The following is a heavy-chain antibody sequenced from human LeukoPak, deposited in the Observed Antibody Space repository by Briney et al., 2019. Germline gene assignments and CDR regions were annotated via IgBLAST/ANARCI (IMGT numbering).Heavy chain of an antibody. Sequence: GGSLRLSCAASGFIFTNAWMSWVRQAPGKGLEWVANIKQDGSEKFYVDSVKGRFTISRDNAKNSLYLQMNSLRAEDTAVYYCARERTSVDCSSTSCNVPRGIAAAAHFDYWGQGTLVTVSS. D-gene: IGHD2-2*01. V-gene: IGHV3-7*01. CDR3: ARERTSVDCSSTSCNVPRGIAAAAHFDY. CDR2: IKQDGSEK. CDR1: GFIFTNAW. J-gene: IGHJ4*02.